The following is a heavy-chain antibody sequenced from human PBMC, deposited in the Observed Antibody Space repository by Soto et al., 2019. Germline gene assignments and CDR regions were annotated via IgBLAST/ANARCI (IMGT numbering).Heavy chain of an antibody. J-gene: IGHJ6*02. Sequence: EVQLVESGGGLIQPGGSLRLSCAASGFTVSSNYMSWVRQAPGKGLEWVSVIYSGGSTYYADSLKGRFTISRDNSKNTLYLQMNSLRAEDTAVYYCARDRREGISSSTYYYYGMDVWGQGTTVTVSS. CDR1: GFTVSSNY. CDR2: IYSGGST. D-gene: IGHD2-2*01. CDR3: ARDRREGISSSTYYYYGMDV. V-gene: IGHV3-53*01.